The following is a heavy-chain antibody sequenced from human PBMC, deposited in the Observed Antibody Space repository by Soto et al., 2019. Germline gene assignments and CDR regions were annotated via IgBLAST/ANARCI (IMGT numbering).Heavy chain of an antibody. J-gene: IGHJ3*02. D-gene: IGHD4-17*01. CDR1: GGTFSSYA. V-gene: IGHV1-69*13. CDR2: NIPIFGTA. CDR3: ARSPTGADAFDI. Sequence: GASVKVSCKASGGTFSSYAISWVRQAPGQGLEWMGGNIPIFGTANYAQKFQGRVTITADESTSTAYMELSSLRSEDTAVYYWARSPTGADAFDIWGQWTMVT.